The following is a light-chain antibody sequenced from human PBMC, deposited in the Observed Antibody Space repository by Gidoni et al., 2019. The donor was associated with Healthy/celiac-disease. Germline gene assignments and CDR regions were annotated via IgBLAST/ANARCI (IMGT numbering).Light chain of an antibody. CDR1: NIGSKS. CDR2: DDS. Sequence: SSVLTQPPSVSVPPGQTARITCGGKNIGSKSVHWYQQKPGQAPVLVVYDDSDRPSGIPERFSGSNSGNTATLTISRVEAGDEADYYCQVWDSSSDHPVFGGGTKLTVL. CDR3: QVWDSSSDHPV. J-gene: IGLJ2*01. V-gene: IGLV3-21*02.